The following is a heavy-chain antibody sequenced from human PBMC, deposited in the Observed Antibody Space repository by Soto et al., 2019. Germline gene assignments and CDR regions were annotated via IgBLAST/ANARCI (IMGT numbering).Heavy chain of an antibody. V-gene: IGHV4-31*03. CDR2: ISYRGNT. CDR1: GGSIRSGGYY. Sequence: QVQLQESGPGLVTPSQSLSLTCTVSGGSIRSGGYYWRWIRQHPGRGLAWIGHISYRGNTDYNPSIESRVAISLDTPRNQFSLKLRSVSAADTAGYYCVASPDADFFDSWGQGALVTVSA. J-gene: IGHJ4*02. CDR3: VASPDADFFDS.